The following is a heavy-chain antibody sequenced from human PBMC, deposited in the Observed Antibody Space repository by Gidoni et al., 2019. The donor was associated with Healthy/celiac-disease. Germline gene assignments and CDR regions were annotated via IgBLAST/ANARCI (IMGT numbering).Heavy chain of an antibody. CDR2: MNSDGIST. Sequence: EVQLVESGGGLVTPGGSLRLPCAPSGFTFSIYWMHWVRQAPGKGLVWVSRMNSDGISTSYADSVKGRCTISRDNAKNTLYLQMNSLRAEDTAVYYCARDPQTYFRIPWGQGTLVTVSS. V-gene: IGHV3-74*01. CDR3: ARDPQTYFRIP. CDR1: GFTFSIYW. J-gene: IGHJ5*02. D-gene: IGHD3-9*01.